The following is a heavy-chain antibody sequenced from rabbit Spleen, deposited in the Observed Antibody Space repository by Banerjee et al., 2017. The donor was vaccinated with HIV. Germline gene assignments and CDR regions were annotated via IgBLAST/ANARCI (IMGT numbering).Heavy chain of an antibody. CDR1: GFDFSNYNF. CDR3: ARDTASSFSSYGMDL. Sequence: QEQLVESGGGLVRPEGSLKLSCTASGFDFSNYNFMCWVRQAPGKGLEWIACIDSGSRDFTYSASWAQGRFTISKTSSTTVTLQMTSLTVADTATYFCARDTASSFSSYGMDLWGQGTLVTVS. J-gene: IGHJ6*01. V-gene: IGHV1S45*01. CDR2: IDSGSRDFT. D-gene: IGHD8-1*01.